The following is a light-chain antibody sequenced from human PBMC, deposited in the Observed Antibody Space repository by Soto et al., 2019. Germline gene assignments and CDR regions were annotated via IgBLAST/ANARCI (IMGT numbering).Light chain of an antibody. CDR2: WAS. Sequence: DIVMTQSPDSLAVSLGERASINCKSSQSVLYSSNNENYLAWYQQKPGQPPNLLIYWASTRESGVPDRFSGSGSGTDFTLTISSLQAEDVAVYYCQQYYSTPPTFGQGTKVEIK. J-gene: IGKJ1*01. V-gene: IGKV4-1*01. CDR3: QQYYSTPPT. CDR1: QSVLYSSNNENY.